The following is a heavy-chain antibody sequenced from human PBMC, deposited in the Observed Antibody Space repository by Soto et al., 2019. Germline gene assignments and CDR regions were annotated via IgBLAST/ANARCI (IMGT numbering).Heavy chain of an antibody. CDR2: IKQDGSDK. Sequence: GSLRLSCAASGFTFSTYGMTWVRQAPGKGLEWVAKIKQDGSDKNYVDSVKGRFIISRDNAKNSLYLQMNSLRVEDTAVYYCARDYGDQYWGQGTLVTVS. V-gene: IGHV3-7*01. J-gene: IGHJ4*02. CDR1: GFTFSTYG. D-gene: IGHD7-27*01. CDR3: ARDYGDQY.